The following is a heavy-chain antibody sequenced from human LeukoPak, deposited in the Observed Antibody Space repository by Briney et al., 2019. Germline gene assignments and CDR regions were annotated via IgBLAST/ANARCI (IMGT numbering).Heavy chain of an antibody. CDR1: GFTFGDYA. J-gene: IGHJ4*02. CDR2: IRSKAYGGTT. D-gene: IGHD4-17*01. Sequence: GGSLRLSCTASGFTFGDYAMSWVRQAPGKGLEWGGFIRSKAYGGTTEYAASVKGRFTISRDDSKSIAYLQMNSLKTEDTAVYYCTITPEGLYDSGYGYWGQGTLVTVSS. CDR3: TITPEGLYDSGYGY. V-gene: IGHV3-49*04.